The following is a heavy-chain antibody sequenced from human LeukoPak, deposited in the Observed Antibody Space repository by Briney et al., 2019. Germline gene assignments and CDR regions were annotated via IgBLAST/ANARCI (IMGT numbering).Heavy chain of an antibody. Sequence: PSETLSLTCAVSGYSISSGYYWGWIRQPPGKGLEWIGSIYHSGSTYYNPSLKSRVTISVDTSKNQFSLKLSSVTAADTAVYYCARRHRIAARFAPFDYWGQGTLVTVSS. J-gene: IGHJ4*02. V-gene: IGHV4-38-2*01. D-gene: IGHD6-6*01. CDR3: ARRHRIAARFAPFDY. CDR1: GYSISSGYY. CDR2: IYHSGST.